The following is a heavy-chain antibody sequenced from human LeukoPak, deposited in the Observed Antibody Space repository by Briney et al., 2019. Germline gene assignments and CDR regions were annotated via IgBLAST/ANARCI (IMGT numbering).Heavy chain of an antibody. D-gene: IGHD3-10*01. CDR3: PRVTTMAIDY. Sequence: GGSLRLSCAASGFTFSSYSMNWVRQAPGKGLEWVSSISSSSSCIYYADSVKGRFTISRDNAKNSLYLQMNSLRAEDTAVYYCPRVTTMAIDYWGQGTLVTVSS. CDR2: ISSSSSCI. J-gene: IGHJ4*02. CDR1: GFTFSSYS. V-gene: IGHV3-21*01.